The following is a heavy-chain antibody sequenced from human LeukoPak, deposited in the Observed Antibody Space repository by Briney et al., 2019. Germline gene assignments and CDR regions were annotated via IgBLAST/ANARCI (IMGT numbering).Heavy chain of an antibody. V-gene: IGHV5-51*01. CDR2: IYPGDSDT. CDR1: GYSFTSYW. D-gene: IGHD3-3*01. J-gene: IGHJ5*02. CDR3: ARHTGQHYDPNWFDP. Sequence: GESLKISCKGSGYSFTSYWIAWVRQMPGKGLEWMGIIYPGDSDTRYSPSFQGQVTISADKSISTAYLQWSSLKASDTAMYYCARHTGQHYDPNWFDPWGQGTLVTVSS.